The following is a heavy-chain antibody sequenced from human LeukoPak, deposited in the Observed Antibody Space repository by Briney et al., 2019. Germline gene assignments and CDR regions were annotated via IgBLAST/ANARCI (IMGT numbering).Heavy chain of an antibody. CDR2: ITGGGSGT. J-gene: IGHJ4*02. D-gene: IGHD3-9*01. CDR1: GFTFSSYE. CDR3: AKWGDYDVLTGYYVSDY. Sequence: GGSLRLSCAASGFTFSSYEMNWVRQAPGKGLEWVSAITGGGSGTYYADSMKSRFTISRDNSKNTLYLQINSLRAEDTAVYYCAKWGDYDVLTGYYVSDYWGQGTLVTVSS. V-gene: IGHV3-23*01.